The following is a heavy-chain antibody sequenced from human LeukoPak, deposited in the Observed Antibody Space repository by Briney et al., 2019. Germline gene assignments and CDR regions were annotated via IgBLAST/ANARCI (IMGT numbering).Heavy chain of an antibody. D-gene: IGHD6-19*01. CDR3: AKDSGRYSSGWSPFDY. J-gene: IGHJ4*02. Sequence: PGGSLRLSCAASGFTFSSYGMHWVRQAPGKGLEWVAIIRYDGSNKYYADSVKGRFTISRDNSKNTLYLQMNSLRAEDTAVYYCAKDSGRYSSGWSPFDYWGQGTLVTVSS. V-gene: IGHV3-30*02. CDR2: IRYDGSNK. CDR1: GFTFSSYG.